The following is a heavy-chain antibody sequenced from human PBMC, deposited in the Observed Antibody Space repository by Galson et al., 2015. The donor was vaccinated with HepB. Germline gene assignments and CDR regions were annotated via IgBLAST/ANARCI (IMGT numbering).Heavy chain of an antibody. D-gene: IGHD2-15*01. Sequence: SLRLSCAASGFTFSSYGMHWVRQAPGKGLEWVAVISYDGSNKYYADSVKGRFTISRDNSKNTLYLQMNSLRAEDTAVYYCAKGWSGYYFDYWGQGTLVTVSS. V-gene: IGHV3-30*18. CDR2: ISYDGSNK. CDR3: AKGWSGYYFDY. J-gene: IGHJ4*02. CDR1: GFTFSSYG.